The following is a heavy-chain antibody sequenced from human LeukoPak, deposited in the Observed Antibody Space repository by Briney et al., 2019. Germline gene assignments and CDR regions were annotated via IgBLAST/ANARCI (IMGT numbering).Heavy chain of an antibody. CDR1: GFTFTSSA. D-gene: IGHD1-1*01. V-gene: IGHV1-58*01. J-gene: IGHJ6*02. CDR2: ILVGSGNT. Sequence: ASVKVSCKASGFTFTSSAVQWVRQARGQRLEWIGWILVGSGNTNYAQKFQERVTITRDMSTSTAYMELSSLRSEDTAVYYCAADPPTGTGYYGMDVWGQGTTVTVSS. CDR3: AADPPTGTGYYGMDV.